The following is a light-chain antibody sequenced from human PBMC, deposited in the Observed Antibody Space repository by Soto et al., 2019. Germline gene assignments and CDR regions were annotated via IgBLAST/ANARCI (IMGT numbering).Light chain of an antibody. CDR2: SNN. V-gene: IGLV1-44*01. CDR1: SSNIGSNT. J-gene: IGLJ2*01. CDR3: AAWDDSLNGVV. Sequence: QAVVTQPPSASGTPGQSATISCSGSSSNIGSNTVNWYQQLPGTAPKLLIYSNNQRPSGVPDRFSGSKSGTSASLAISGLQSEDEADYYCAAWDDSLNGVVFGGGTKLTVL.